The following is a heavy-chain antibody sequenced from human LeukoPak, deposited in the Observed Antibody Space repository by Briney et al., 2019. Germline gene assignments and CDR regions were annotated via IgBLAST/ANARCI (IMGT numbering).Heavy chain of an antibody. CDR3: AKEWAYSGYEYYFDY. CDR2: ISGSGGST. Sequence: GGSLRLSCAASGFTFSSYWMHWVRQAPGKGLVWVSAISGSGGSTYYADSVKGRFTISRDNSKNTLYLQMNSLRAEDTAVYYCAKEWAYSGYEYYFDYWGQGTLVTVSS. J-gene: IGHJ4*02. V-gene: IGHV3-23*01. D-gene: IGHD5-12*01. CDR1: GFTFSSYW.